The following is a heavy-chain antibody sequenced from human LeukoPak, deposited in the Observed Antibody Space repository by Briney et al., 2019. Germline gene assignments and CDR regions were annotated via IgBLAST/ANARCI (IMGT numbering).Heavy chain of an antibody. V-gene: IGHV1-69*13. J-gene: IGHJ6*02. CDR1: GGTFSSYA. Sequence: PQASVTVSCKASGGTFSSYAISWVRQAPGQGLEWMGGIIPIFGTANYAQKFQGRVTITADESTSTAYMELSSLRSEDTAVYYCARGWEVRGVIDRYGMDVWGQGTTVTVSS. CDR2: IIPIFGTA. CDR3: ARGWEVRGVIDRYGMDV. D-gene: IGHD3-10*01.